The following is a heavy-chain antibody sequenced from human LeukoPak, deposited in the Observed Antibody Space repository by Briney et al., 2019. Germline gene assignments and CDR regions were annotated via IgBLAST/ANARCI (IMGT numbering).Heavy chain of an antibody. J-gene: IGHJ5*02. Sequence: GGSLRLSCAASGFTVSSNYMSWVRQAPGKGLEWVSVIYSGGSTYYADSVKGRFTISRDNSKNTLYLQMNSLRDEDTAVYYCARDQYYYDSSGYYYSWFDPWGQGTLVTVSS. CDR1: GFTVSSNY. CDR2: IYSGGST. CDR3: ARDQYYYDSSGYYYSWFDP. D-gene: IGHD3-22*01. V-gene: IGHV3-66*01.